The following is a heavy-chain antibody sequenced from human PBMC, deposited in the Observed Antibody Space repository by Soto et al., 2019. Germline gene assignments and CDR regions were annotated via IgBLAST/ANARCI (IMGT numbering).Heavy chain of an antibody. V-gene: IGHV1-69*13. Sequence: SVKVSCKASGGTFSSYAISWVRQAPGQGLEWMGRIIPIFGTANYAQKFQGRVTITADESTSTAYMELSSLRPEDTAVYYCAIGGRITMVRGSDWFDPWGQGTLVTVSS. D-gene: IGHD3-10*01. CDR2: IIPIFGTA. CDR3: AIGGRITMVRGSDWFDP. J-gene: IGHJ5*02. CDR1: GGTFSSYA.